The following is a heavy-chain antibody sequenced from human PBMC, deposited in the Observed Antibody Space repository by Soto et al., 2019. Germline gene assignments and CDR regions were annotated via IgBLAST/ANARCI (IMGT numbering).Heavy chain of an antibody. CDR2: LGWNSGDI. CDR3: AKILQLGDYAYYYYGMDV. Sequence: GGSLRLSCVASGFRFDGHAMHWVRQTPGKGLEWVSGLGWNSGDIDYADSVKGRFTISRDNSKNTLYLQMNSLRAEDTAVYYCAKILQLGDYAYYYYGMDVWGQGTTVTVSS. D-gene: IGHD4-17*01. V-gene: IGHV3-9*01. J-gene: IGHJ6*02. CDR1: GFRFDGHA.